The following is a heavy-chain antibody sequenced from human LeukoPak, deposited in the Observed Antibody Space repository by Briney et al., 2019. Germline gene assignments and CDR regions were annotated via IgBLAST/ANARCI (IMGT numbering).Heavy chain of an antibody. V-gene: IGHV4-39*01. J-gene: IGHJ4*02. CDR3: AVGRDYYDSSGPPDY. D-gene: IGHD3-22*01. Sequence: PSETLSLTCTVSGGSISSSSYYWGWIRQPPGKGLEWIGSIYYSGSTYYNPSLKSRVTISVDTSKNQFSLKLSSVTAADTAVYYRAVGRDYYDSSGPPDYWGQGTLVTVSS. CDR2: IYYSGST. CDR1: GGSISSSSYY.